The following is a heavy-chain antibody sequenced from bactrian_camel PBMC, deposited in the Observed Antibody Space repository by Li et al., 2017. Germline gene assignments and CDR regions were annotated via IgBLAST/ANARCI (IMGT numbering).Heavy chain of an antibody. D-gene: IGHD7*01. J-gene: IGHJ4*01. CDR2: IDKSGSP. Sequence: VQLVESGGGSVTAGGSLRLSCSPSGYGHITKCMAWFRQAPGKEREGVASIDKSGSPTYTYSVMGRFTISGDNVKNTLYLQMDNLKPEDTAMYYCAADFVNLQLARSYTYRGQGTQVTVS. CDR1: GYGHITKC. CDR3: AADFVNLQLARSYTY. V-gene: IGHV3S53*01.